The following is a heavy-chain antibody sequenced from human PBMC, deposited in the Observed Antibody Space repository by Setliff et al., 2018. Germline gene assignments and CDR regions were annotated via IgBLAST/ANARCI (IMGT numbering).Heavy chain of an antibody. CDR3: ARAPWGDDYDSLYTWFDP. D-gene: IGHD3-22*01. CDR2: VNPSGGKT. Sequence: ASVKVSCKTSGYGFTSHYFHWLRQAPGQGLEWMGIVNPSGGKTTLSQKFQGRVSMTADASTATVYMELHSLTSEDTAIYYGARAPWGDDYDSLYTWFDPWGQGSLVTVSS. V-gene: IGHV1-46*01. CDR1: GYGFTSHY. J-gene: IGHJ5*02.